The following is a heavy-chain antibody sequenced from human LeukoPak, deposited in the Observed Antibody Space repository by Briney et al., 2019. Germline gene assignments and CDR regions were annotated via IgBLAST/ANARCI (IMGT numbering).Heavy chain of an antibody. J-gene: IGHJ4*02. V-gene: IGHV1-69*13. Sequence: GASVKVSCKASGGTFSSYAISWVRQAPGQGLEWMGGIIPIFGTANYAQKFQGRVTITADESTSTAYMELSSLRSEDTAVYYCASRRRGVGGYYLGYWGQGTLVTVSS. CDR1: GGTFSSYA. D-gene: IGHD3-22*01. CDR3: ASRRRGVGGYYLGY. CDR2: IIPIFGTA.